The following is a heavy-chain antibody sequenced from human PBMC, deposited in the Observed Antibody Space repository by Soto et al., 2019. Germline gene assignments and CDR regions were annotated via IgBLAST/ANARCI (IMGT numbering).Heavy chain of an antibody. J-gene: IGHJ3*01. CDR1: GFTFSSYH. Sequence: EVQLVESGGGLVVPGGSLSLSCVASGFTFSSYHMSWVRQAPGKGLEWVSSINPSSTHIYYADSVRGRFAISRDHSKNSLYLQMNILTPEAAAVYYCARGYCGGVGFYLRRDAFDVWCQGTLVTVSS. D-gene: IGHD2-15*01. CDR2: INPSSTHI. V-gene: IGHV3-21*01. CDR3: ARGYCGGVGFYLRRDAFDV.